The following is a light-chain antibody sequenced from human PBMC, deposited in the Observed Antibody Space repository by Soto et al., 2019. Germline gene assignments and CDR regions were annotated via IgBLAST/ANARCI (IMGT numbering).Light chain of an antibody. CDR1: QGVGSN. CDR3: QQYNYWPPVT. Sequence: EIVMTQSPATLSVSPGDRATLSCRASQGVGSNLAWYQHKPGQAPRLLIFGASTKAADIPARFSGSGSGTEFTLTISSVQSVDFAVYYCQQYNYWPPVTFGGGTKVEIK. J-gene: IGKJ4*01. V-gene: IGKV3-15*01. CDR2: GAS.